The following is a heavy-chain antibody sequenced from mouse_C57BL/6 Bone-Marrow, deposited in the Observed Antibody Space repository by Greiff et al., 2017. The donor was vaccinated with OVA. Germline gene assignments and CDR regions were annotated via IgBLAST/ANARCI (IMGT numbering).Heavy chain of an antibody. V-gene: IGHV1-62-2*01. D-gene: IGHD2-4*01. CDR2: FYPGSGSI. Sequence: QVQLQQSGAELVKPGASVKLSCKASGYTFTEYTIHWVKQRSGQGLEWIGWFYPGSGSIKYNEKFKDKATLTADKSSSTVYMELSRLTSEDSAVYFCARHEDGGYYDFYYCDYWGQGTTLTVSS. CDR3: ARHEDGGYYDFYYCDY. CDR1: GYTFTEYT. J-gene: IGHJ2*01.